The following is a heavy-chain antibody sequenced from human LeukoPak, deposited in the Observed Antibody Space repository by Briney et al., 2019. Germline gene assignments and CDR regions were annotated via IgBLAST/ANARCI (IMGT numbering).Heavy chain of an antibody. D-gene: IGHD3-3*01. J-gene: IGHJ3*02. CDR2: ISAYNGNT. CDR3: ARAQTGYDFWSGYAFDI. CDR1: GYTFTSYD. V-gene: IGHV1-18*01. Sequence: ASVKVSCKASGYTFTSYDINWVRQATGQGLEWMGWISAYNGNTNYAQKLQGRVTMTTDTSTSTAYMELRSLRSDDTAAYYCARAQTGYDFWSGYAFDIWGQGTMVTVSS.